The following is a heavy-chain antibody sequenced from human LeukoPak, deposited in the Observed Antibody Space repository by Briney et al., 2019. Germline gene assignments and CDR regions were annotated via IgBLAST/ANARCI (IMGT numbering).Heavy chain of an antibody. D-gene: IGHD3-22*01. CDR3: ARDSYNYYDSSGYYGGSDAFDI. CDR1: GGSISSYY. CDR2: IYYSGST. J-gene: IGHJ3*02. V-gene: IGHV4-59*01. Sequence: SETLSLTCTVSGGSISSYYWSWIRQPPGKGLEWIGYIYYSGSTNYNPSLKSRVTISVDTSKNQFSLKLSSVTAADTAVYYCARDSYNYYDSSGYYGGSDAFDIWGQGTMVTVSS.